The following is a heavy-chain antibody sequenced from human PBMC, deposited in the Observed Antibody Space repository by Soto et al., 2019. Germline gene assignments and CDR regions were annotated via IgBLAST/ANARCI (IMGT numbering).Heavy chain of an antibody. J-gene: IGHJ5*02. CDR1: GGSINSGYHF. V-gene: IGHV4-31*02. CDR3: AREGRYYASGRFWWFDP. D-gene: IGHD3-10*01. CDR2: SYYSGNS. Sequence: SETLSLTCTVSGGSINSGYHFWSWIRQHPGKGLEWIGNSYYSGNSYYNPSLKSRVTISVDTSKNQFSLKLSSVTAADTAVYYCAREGRYYASGRFWWFDPWGQGTLVTVSS.